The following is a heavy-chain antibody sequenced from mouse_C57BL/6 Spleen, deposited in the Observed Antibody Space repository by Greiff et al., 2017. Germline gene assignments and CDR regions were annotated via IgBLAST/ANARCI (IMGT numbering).Heavy chain of an antibody. V-gene: IGHV1-82*01. CDR1: GYAFSSSW. D-gene: IGHD1-3*01. CDR2: IYPGDGDT. Sequence: VKLMESGPELVKPGASVKISCKASGYAFSSSWMNWVKQRPGKGLEWIGRIYPGDGDTNYNGKFKGKATLTADKSSSTAYMQLSSLTSEDSAVYFCATLKAWFAYWGQGTLVTVSA. J-gene: IGHJ3*01. CDR3: ATLKAWFAY.